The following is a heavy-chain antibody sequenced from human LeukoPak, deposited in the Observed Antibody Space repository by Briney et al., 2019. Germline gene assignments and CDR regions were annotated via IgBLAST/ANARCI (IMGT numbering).Heavy chain of an antibody. J-gene: IGHJ4*02. Sequence: GGSLRLSCEASGFTFSSYAMRRVRQAPGKGLEWVAVILHDGGNTYYADSVKGRFTISMDNSKNTVYLQMNSLTAEATAVYYCAREGWIQLWSGYSAYCGQGTLVTVPS. D-gene: IGHD5-18*01. CDR2: ILHDGGNT. V-gene: IGHV3-30*01. CDR3: AREGWIQLWSGYSAY. CDR1: GFTFSSYA.